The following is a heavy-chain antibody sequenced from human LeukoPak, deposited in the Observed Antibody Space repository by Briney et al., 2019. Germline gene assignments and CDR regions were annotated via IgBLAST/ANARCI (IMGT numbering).Heavy chain of an antibody. CDR3: ARDNWNDLVFDY. D-gene: IGHD1-20*01. CDR2: IKQDGSEK. Sequence: GSLRLSCAASGFTFSSYWMNWVRQAPGKGLEWVANIKQDGSEKYYVDSVKGRFTISRDNARNSLYLQMNSLRAEDTAVYYCARDNWNDLVFDYWGQGTLVTVSS. J-gene: IGHJ4*02. CDR1: GFTFSSYW. V-gene: IGHV3-7*01.